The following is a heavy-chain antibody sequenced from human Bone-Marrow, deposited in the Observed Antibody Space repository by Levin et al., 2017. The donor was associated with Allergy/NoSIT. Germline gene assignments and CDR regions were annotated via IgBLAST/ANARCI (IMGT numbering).Heavy chain of an antibody. Sequence: GESLKISCAASGFTVGGYAMSWVRQAPGKGLEWVSGINWNGESTGYADSVKGRFTISRDSAKNSLFLQMNSLRGEDTALYYCARLKAPPSGGYHLAVVGAFDYWGQGALVTVSS. D-gene: IGHD5-12*01. J-gene: IGHJ4*02. CDR3: ARLKAPPSGGYHLAVVGAFDY. CDR2: INWNGEST. V-gene: IGHV3-20*04. CDR1: GFTVGGYA.